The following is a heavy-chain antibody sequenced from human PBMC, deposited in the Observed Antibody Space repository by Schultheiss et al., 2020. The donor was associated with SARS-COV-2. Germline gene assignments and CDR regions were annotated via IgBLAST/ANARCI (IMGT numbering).Heavy chain of an antibody. J-gene: IGHJ4*02. CDR2: MNPNSGNT. CDR1: GYTFTGYY. Sequence: ASVKVSCKASGYTFTGYYMHWVRQAPGQGLEWMGWMNPNSGNTGYAQKFQGRVTMTTDTSTSTAYMELRSLRSDDTAVYYCARTYSGYETLSPYYFDYWGQGTLVTVSS. CDR3: ARTYSGYETLSPYYFDY. D-gene: IGHD5-12*01. V-gene: IGHV1-2*02.